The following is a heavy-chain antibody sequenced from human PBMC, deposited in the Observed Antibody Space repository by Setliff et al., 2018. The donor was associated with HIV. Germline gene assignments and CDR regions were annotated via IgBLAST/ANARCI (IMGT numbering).Heavy chain of an antibody. CDR3: AREDGSNSHDTFEI. CDR1: GGSISDDY. J-gene: IGHJ3*02. Sequence: LSLTCTVSGGSISDDYWHWIRQSPGRGLEWIGYIYYTGSTNYNPFLKSRVAMSVDSSNHQFSLKLTSVTPADTAIYYCAREDGSNSHDTFEIWGQGILVTVSS. CDR2: IYYTGST. V-gene: IGHV4-59*01. D-gene: IGHD1-1*01.